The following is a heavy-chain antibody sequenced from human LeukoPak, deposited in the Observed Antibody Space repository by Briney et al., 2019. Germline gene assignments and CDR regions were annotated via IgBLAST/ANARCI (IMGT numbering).Heavy chain of an antibody. V-gene: IGHV3-30*14. D-gene: IGHD5-24*01. CDR2: ISYDGSNK. CDR3: ARDPYGHNYFDY. J-gene: IGHJ4*02. Sequence: GRSLRLSCAASGFTFSSYAMHWVRQAPGKGLEWVAVISYDGSNKYYADSVEGRFSISRDNSKNTLYLQMNTLGAEDTAVYFCARDPYGHNYFDYWGQGTLVTVSS. CDR1: GFTFSSYA.